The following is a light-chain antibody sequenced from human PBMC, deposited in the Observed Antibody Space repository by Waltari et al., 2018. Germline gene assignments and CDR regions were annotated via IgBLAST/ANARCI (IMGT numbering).Light chain of an antibody. CDR1: QSVSSSY. Sequence: EIVLTQSPGTLSLSPGERATLSCRASQSVSSSYLAWYQQKPGQAPRILIYGASSRATGIPDRFRGSGSGTDFTLTISRLEPEDFVVYYCQQYGSSPNTFGGGTKVEIK. J-gene: IGKJ4*01. CDR3: QQYGSSPNT. CDR2: GAS. V-gene: IGKV3-20*01.